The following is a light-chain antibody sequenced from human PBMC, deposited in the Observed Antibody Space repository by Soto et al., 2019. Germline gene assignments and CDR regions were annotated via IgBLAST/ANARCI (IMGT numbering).Light chain of an antibody. CDR1: HNILNW. CDR3: QRYNSHST. J-gene: IGKJ1*01. Sequence: IQMTQSPSSLSASVGDTVTISCRASHNILNWLAWYQQKPGKAPRLLIYKASSLQSGVPSRFRGGGSGTEFTLTINSLQTDDFPTYYCQRYNSHSTFGQGTKGEI. V-gene: IGKV1-5*03. CDR2: KAS.